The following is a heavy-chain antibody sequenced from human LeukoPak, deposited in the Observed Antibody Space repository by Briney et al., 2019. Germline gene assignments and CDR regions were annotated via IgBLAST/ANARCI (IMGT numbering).Heavy chain of an antibody. D-gene: IGHD1-1*01. CDR1: GYTFTGSY. J-gene: IGHJ4*02. CDR3: LNEHGG. V-gene: IGHV1-2*02. Sequence: ASVRVSCKASGYTFTGSYMHWVRQAPEQGFEWIGWISPASGATKYAQNFQGRVTLTTDTSFTTAYMELSSLTSDDTASYYCLNEHGGWGQGTPVTVSS. CDR2: ISPASGAT.